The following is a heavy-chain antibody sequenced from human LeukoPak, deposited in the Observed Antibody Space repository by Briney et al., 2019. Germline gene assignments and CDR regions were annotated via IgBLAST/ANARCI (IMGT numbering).Heavy chain of an antibody. V-gene: IGHV4-30-4*08. CDR2: IYYRGST. Sequence: PSQTLSLTCTDSGGSISSGDYYWSWIRQPPGQSLEWLGYIYYRGSTYYNPSLKSRVTISVDTSKNQFSLKLSSVTAADTAVYYCARDLHTPGDYGDYGSPPNWFDPWGQGTLVTVSS. D-gene: IGHD4-17*01. CDR1: GGSISSGDYY. CDR3: ARDLHTPGDYGDYGSPPNWFDP. J-gene: IGHJ5*02.